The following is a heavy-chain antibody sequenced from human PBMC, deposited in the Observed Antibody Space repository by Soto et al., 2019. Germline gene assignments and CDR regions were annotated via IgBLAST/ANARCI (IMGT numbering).Heavy chain of an antibody. CDR2: ISGSGGST. CDR1: GFTFSSYA. J-gene: IGHJ6*02. D-gene: IGHD4-17*01. CDR3: AKSGTTGTTDRREEDYYYGMDV. Sequence: EVQLLESGGGLVQPGGSLRLSCAASGFTFSSYAMSWVRQAPGKGLEWVSAISGSGGSTYYADSVKGRFTISRDNSKNXXYXQXXSLRAEDTAVYYCAKSGTTGTTDRREEDYYYGMDVWGQGTTVTVSS. V-gene: IGHV3-23*01.